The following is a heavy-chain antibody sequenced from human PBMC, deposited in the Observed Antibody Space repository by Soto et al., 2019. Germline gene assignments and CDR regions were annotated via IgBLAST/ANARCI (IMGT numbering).Heavy chain of an antibody. Sequence: GGSLRLSCAASVFTFSSYSMNWVRQAPGKGLEWVSYISSSSSTIYYADSVKGRFTISRDNAKNSLYLQMDSLRDEDTAVYYCARDGYYDFWSGYYADAFDIWGQGTMVTVSS. J-gene: IGHJ3*02. D-gene: IGHD3-3*01. CDR3: ARDGYYDFWSGYYADAFDI. CDR1: VFTFSSYS. CDR2: ISSSSSTI. V-gene: IGHV3-48*02.